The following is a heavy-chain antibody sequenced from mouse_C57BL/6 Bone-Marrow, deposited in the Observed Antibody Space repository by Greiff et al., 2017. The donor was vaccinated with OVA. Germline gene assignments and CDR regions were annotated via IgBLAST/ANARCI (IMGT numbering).Heavy chain of an antibody. CDR3: ARTVVAPYYFDY. V-gene: IGHV1-22*01. CDR1: GYTFTDYN. J-gene: IGHJ2*01. D-gene: IGHD1-1*01. Sequence: EVKLMESGPELVKPGASVKMSCKASGYTFTDYNMHWVKQSHGKSLEWIGYINPNNGGTSYNQKFKGKATLTVNKSSSTAYIELRSLTSEDSAVYYCARTVVAPYYFDYWGQGTTLTVSS. CDR2: INPNNGGT.